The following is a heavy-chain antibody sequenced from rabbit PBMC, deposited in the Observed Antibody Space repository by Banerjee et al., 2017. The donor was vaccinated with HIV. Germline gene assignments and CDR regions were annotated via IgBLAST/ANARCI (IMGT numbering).Heavy chain of an antibody. J-gene: IGHJ4*01. D-gene: IGHD1-1*01. CDR2: IDIGNSNT. CDR1: GFSFSRSYY. V-gene: IGHV1S45*01. CDR3: ARTYTTGSGYYMYFHL. Sequence: QEQLEESGGDLVKPEGSLTLTCTASGFSFSRSYYMCWVRQAPGKGLEWIACIDIGNSNTYYTYWAKGRFTITKTSSTTVTLQMTSLTAADTATYFCARTYTTGSGYYMYFHLWGQGTLVTVS.